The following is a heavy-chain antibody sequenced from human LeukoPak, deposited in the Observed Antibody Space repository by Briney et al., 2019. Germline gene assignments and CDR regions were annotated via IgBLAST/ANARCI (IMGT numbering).Heavy chain of an antibody. CDR3: ARHRLRYFDWLEGDYYYYYMDV. D-gene: IGHD3-9*01. CDR2: INHSGST. V-gene: IGHV4-34*01. CDR1: GGSFSGYY. Sequence: SETLSLTCAVYGGSFSGYYWSWIRQPPGKGLEWIGEINHSGSTNYNPSLKSRVTISVDTSKNQFSLKLSSVTAADTAVYYCARHRLRYFDWLEGDYYYYYMDVWGKGTTVTISS. J-gene: IGHJ6*03.